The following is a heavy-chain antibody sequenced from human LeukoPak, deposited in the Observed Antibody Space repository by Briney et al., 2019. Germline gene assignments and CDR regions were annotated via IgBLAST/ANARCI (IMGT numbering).Heavy chain of an antibody. D-gene: IGHD6-6*01. V-gene: IGHV4-59*01. CDR1: GGSISSYY. CDR2: IYYSGST. CDR3: ARGRIAARPYYYYYMDV. Sequence: PSETLPLTCTVSGGSISSYYWSWIRQPPGKGLEWIGYIYYSGSTNYNPSLKSRVTISVDTSKNQFSLKLSSVTAADTAVYYCARGRIAARPYYYYYMDVWGKGTTVTVSS. J-gene: IGHJ6*03.